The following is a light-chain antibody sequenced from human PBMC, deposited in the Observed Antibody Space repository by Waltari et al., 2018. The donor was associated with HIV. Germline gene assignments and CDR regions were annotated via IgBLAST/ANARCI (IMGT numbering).Light chain of an antibody. CDR1: QSISSK. V-gene: IGKV3-15*01. CDR3: QQYNNWPPIT. Sequence: EIVMTKSPATLSLSTGERATLSCRASQSISSKLAWYQQKPGQPPRLLIYSASTRVAGIPARFSGSGSGTEFTLTISSLQSEDFAVYYCQQYNNWPPITFGGGTKVEIK. J-gene: IGKJ4*01. CDR2: SAS.